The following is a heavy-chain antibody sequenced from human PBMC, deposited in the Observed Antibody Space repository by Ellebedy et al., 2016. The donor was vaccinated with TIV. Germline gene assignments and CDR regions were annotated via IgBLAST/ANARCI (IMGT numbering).Heavy chain of an antibody. J-gene: IGHJ4*02. CDR3: ARDDDILTGQLDY. CDR2: IIPILGIA. D-gene: IGHD3-9*01. V-gene: IGHV1-69*04. CDR1: GGTFSSYA. Sequence: AASVKVSCKASGGTFSSYAINWVRQAPGQGLEWMGRIIPILGIANYAQKLQDRDRIIADKSKSTAFMELSSLRSEDTAVYYCARDDDILTGQLDYWGQGTLVTVSS.